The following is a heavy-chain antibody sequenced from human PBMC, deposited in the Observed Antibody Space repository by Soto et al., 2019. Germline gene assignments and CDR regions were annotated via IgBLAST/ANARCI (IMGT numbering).Heavy chain of an antibody. CDR3: ARSNCSGGICYNLLYYFHY. CDR2: IIPIFGTA. V-gene: IGHV1-69*01. CDR1: GGTFSSYA. J-gene: IGHJ4*02. Sequence: QVQLVQSGAEVKKPGSSVKVSCKASGGTFSSYAISWVRQAPGQGLEWMGGIIPIFGTANYAQKFQGRVTSTAEESTSTAYIELSSLRSEDTAVDYCARSNCSGGICYNLLYYFHYWGQGTLVTLS. D-gene: IGHD2-15*01.